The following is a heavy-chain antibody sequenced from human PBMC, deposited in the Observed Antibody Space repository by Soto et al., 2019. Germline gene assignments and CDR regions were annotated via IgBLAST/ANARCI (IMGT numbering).Heavy chain of an antibody. Sequence: PGGSLRLSCAASGFTFSSYSMNWVRQAPGKGLEWVSYISSSSSTIYYADSVKGRFTISRDNAKNSLYLQMNSLRDEDTAVYYCSSLLLYDSSGYSPAPFDYWGQGTLVTVSS. CDR2: ISSSSSTI. V-gene: IGHV3-48*02. D-gene: IGHD3-22*01. J-gene: IGHJ4*02. CDR1: GFTFSSYS. CDR3: SSLLLYDSSGYSPAPFDY.